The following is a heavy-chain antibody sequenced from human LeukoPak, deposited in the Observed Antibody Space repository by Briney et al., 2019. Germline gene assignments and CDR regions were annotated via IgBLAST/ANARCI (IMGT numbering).Heavy chain of an antibody. J-gene: IGHJ6*02. Sequence: GGSLRLSCAASGFTFSSYSMNWVRQAPGKGLEWVSSISSSSYIYYADSVKGRFTISRDNAKNSLYLQMNSLRAEDTAVYYCARVGGADYYDSSEDYYGMDVWGQGTTVTVSS. CDR3: ARVGGADYYDSSEDYYGMDV. V-gene: IGHV3-21*04. CDR1: GFTFSSYS. CDR2: ISSSSYI. D-gene: IGHD3-22*01.